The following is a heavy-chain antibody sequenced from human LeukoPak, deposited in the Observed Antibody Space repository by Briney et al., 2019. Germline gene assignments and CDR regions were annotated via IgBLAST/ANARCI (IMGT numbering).Heavy chain of an antibody. CDR2: INPSGGST. CDR1: GYTFTSYY. V-gene: IGHV1-46*01. CDR3: ARGYCSSTSCYFLLDY. Sequence: ASVKVSCKASGYTFTSYYMHWVRQAPGQGLEWMGIINPSGGSTSYAQKFQGRVTMTRDMSTSTDYMELSRLRSDDTAVYYCARGYCSSTSCYFLLDYWGQGTLVTVSS. J-gene: IGHJ4*02. D-gene: IGHD2-2*01.